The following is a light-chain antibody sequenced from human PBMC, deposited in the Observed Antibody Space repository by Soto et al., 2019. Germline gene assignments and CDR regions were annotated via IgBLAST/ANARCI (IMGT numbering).Light chain of an antibody. CDR3: ATWDESLNGYL. CDR2: DDN. CDR1: SSNIGGNS. Sequence: QSVLTQPPSVSAAPGQKVTISCSGSSSNIGGNSVSWYQQLPGTAPKLLIYDDNKRPSGIPDRFSGSKSGTTATLGITGFQTGDEADYYCATWDESLNGYLFGTGTKVTVL. V-gene: IGLV1-51*01. J-gene: IGLJ1*01.